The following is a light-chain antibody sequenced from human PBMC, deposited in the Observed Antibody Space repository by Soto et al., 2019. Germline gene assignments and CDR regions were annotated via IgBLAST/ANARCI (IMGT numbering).Light chain of an antibody. Sequence: DIQMTQSPSTLSGSVGDRVTITCRASQTISSWLAWYQQKPGKAPKLLIYKASTLKSVVPSRFSGSGSGTEFTLTISSLQPDDFATYYCQHYNSYSEAFGQGTKAELK. V-gene: IGKV1-5*03. CDR1: QTISSW. J-gene: IGKJ1*01. CDR2: KAS. CDR3: QHYNSYSEA.